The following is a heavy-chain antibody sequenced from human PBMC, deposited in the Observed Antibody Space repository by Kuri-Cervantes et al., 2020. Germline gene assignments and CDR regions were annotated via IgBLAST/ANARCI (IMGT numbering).Heavy chain of an antibody. J-gene: IGHJ4*02. V-gene: IGHV3-30-3*01. CDR1: GFTFSSYA. D-gene: IGHD3-16*02. CDR2: ISYDGSNK. Sequence: GESLKISCAASGFTFSSYAMHWVRQAPGKGLEWVAVISYDGSNKYYADSVKGRFTISRDNSKNTLYLQMNSLRAEDTAVYYCARGSYRHYYFDYWGQGTLVTVSS. CDR3: ARGSYRHYYFDY.